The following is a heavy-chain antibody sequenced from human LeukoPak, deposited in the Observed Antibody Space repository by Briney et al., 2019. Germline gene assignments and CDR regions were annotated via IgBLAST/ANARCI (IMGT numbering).Heavy chain of an antibody. Sequence: AGGSLSLSCAASGFTFSGYAMHWVLQAPGKGLEWVAVISYGGSNKYYADSVKGRFTISRDNSKNTLYLQMNSLRAEDTAVYYCAREWELRLNAYDIWGQGTMVTVSS. J-gene: IGHJ3*02. CDR1: GFTFSGYA. V-gene: IGHV3-30-3*01. D-gene: IGHD1-7*01. CDR3: AREWELRLNAYDI. CDR2: ISYGGSNK.